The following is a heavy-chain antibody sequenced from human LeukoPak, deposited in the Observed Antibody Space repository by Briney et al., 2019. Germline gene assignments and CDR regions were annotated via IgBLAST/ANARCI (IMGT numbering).Heavy chain of an antibody. Sequence: ASVKVSCKASGYTFTEFSMHWVRQAPGQGPEWMGVISPSGGSTIYAQKFKGRATLTRDMSTSTDYLELSSLRSEDTAVYYCARDNSVRDEAWWFNPWGQGTLVTVSS. CDR2: ISPSGGST. CDR1: GYTFTEFS. CDR3: ARDNSVRDEAWWFNP. D-gene: IGHD5-24*01. V-gene: IGHV1-46*01. J-gene: IGHJ5*02.